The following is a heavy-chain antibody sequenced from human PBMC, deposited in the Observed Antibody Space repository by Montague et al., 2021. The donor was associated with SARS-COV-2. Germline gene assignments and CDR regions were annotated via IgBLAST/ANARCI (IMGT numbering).Heavy chain of an antibody. V-gene: IGHV4-39*01. CDR1: GGSITTRSAFH. Sequence: SETLSLTCTVSGGSITTRSAFHCAWVRQPPGKGLAWIGNVHYTGTTYYNPSLRSRATIFVDTSREQFSLRLSSVTAPDTAVYHCARLPNGYPNWFDPWGQGTLVTVSS. CDR2: VHYTGTT. D-gene: IGHD3-22*01. CDR3: ARLPNGYPNWFDP. J-gene: IGHJ5*02.